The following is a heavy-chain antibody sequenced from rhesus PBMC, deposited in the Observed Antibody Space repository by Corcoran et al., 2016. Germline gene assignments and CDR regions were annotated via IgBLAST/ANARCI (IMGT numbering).Heavy chain of an antibody. V-gene: IGHV5-2*01. J-gene: IGHJ4*01. CDR2: IYPSDSDT. D-gene: IGHD6-31*01. Sequence: EVQLVQSGAEVKRPGESLKISCKTSGYSFTSYWISWVRQMPGKGLEWRGAIYPSDSDTRYSPSFQGQVTISADKSISTAYLQWSSLKASDSATYYCAKESAAADHFDYWGQGVLVTVSS. CDR3: AKESAAADHFDY. CDR1: GYSFTSYW.